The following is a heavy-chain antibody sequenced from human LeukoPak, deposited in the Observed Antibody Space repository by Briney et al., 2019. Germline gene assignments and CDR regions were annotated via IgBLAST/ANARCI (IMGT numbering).Heavy chain of an antibody. CDR1: GFTFNSYP. J-gene: IGHJ4*02. CDR2: IKQDGSEK. Sequence: GGSLRLSCAVSGFTFNSYPMHWVRQAPGKGLEWVANIKQDGSEKYYVDSVKGRFTISRDNAKNSLYLQMNSLRAEDTAVYYCAKPLYSMVRGLFGYWGQGTLVTVSS. V-gene: IGHV3-7*01. D-gene: IGHD3-10*01. CDR3: AKPLYSMVRGLFGY.